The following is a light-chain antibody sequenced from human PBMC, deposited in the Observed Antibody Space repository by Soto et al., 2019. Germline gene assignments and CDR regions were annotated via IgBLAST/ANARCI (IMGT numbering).Light chain of an antibody. CDR2: STN. Sequence: QTVVTQETSFSVSPGGTVTLTCGLNSGSVSTDYYPSWYQQTPGQAPRTLIYSTNTRSPGVPDRFFGSILGNKAALTITGAQTEDESDYYCVLYMGSGISVFGGGTKVTVL. J-gene: IGLJ3*02. V-gene: IGLV8-61*01. CDR1: SGSVSTDYY. CDR3: VLYMGSGISV.